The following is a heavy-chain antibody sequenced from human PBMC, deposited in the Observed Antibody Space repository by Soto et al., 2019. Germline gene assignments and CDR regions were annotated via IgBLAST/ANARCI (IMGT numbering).Heavy chain of an antibody. Sequence: GASVKVSCKASGYTFTSYGISWVRQAPGQGLEWMGWISAYSGNTNYAQRLQGRVTMTTDTSTSTAYMELRSLRSDDTAVYYCAVTTMVRGEWWFDPWGQGTLVTVS. CDR3: AVTTMVRGEWWFDP. CDR1: GYTFTSYG. V-gene: IGHV1-18*01. D-gene: IGHD5-18*01. J-gene: IGHJ5*02. CDR2: ISAYSGNT.